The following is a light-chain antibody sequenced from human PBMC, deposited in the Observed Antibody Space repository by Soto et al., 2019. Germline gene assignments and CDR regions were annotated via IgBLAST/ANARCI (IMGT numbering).Light chain of an antibody. CDR2: NTN. CDR1: SCNIGSNA. J-gene: IGLJ2*01. CDR3: AAWDDSLSGVV. V-gene: IGLV1-44*01. Sequence: QSVLTQPPSTSGTPGQRVTIACSGSSCNIGSNAVSWYQQLPGTAPKLLIYNTNQRPSGVPDRLSGSKSGTSASLAISGLQSEDEADYYCAAWDDSLSGVVFGGGTKLTVL.